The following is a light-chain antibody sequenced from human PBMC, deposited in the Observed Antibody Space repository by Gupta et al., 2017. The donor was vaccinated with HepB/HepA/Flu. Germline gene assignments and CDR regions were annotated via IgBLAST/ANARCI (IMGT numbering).Light chain of an antibody. Sequence: EIVMTQSPATLSVSPGERATLSCRASQSVSSNLAWYQQKPGQAPRLLIYGASTRATGIPSMFSGSGSGTEFTLTISSLQSEDFAVYYCQQESNWPRAFGQGTKVEIK. V-gene: IGKV3-15*01. CDR1: QSVSSN. J-gene: IGKJ1*01. CDR3: QQESNWPRA. CDR2: GAS.